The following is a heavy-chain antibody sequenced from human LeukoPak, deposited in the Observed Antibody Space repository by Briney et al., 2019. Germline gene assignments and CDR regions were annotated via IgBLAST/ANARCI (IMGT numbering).Heavy chain of an antibody. V-gene: IGHV1-2*02. CDR2: INPNSGGT. D-gene: IGHD5-24*01. CDR3: ARDPVVLATTEYDY. CDR1: GYTFIGNY. J-gene: IGHJ4*02. Sequence: ASVKVSCKASGYTFIGNYMHWVRQAPGQGLEWMGWINPNSGGTNYAQKFQGRVTMTRDTSISTAYMELSRLRSDDTAVYYCARDPVVLATTEYDYWGQGTLVTVSS.